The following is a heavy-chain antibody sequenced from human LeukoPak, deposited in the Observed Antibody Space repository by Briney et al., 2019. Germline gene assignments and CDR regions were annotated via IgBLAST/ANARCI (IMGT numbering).Heavy chain of an antibody. V-gene: IGHV4-34*01. Sequence: SETLSFTCAVYGGAFSGYYWGWIRQPPGKGLKGIGEINHSGSTNYNPSLKSRGTISVDTSKNQFSLKLSSVTAADTGVYYCAESSGSSVFDCWGQRCLVTASS. CDR1: GGAFSGYY. CDR2: INHSGST. D-gene: IGHD3-10*01. CDR3: AESSGSSVFDC. J-gene: IGHJ4*02.